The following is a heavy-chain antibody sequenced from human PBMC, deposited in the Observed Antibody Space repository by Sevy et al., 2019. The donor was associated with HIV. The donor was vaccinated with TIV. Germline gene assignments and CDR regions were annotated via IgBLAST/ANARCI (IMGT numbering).Heavy chain of an antibody. Sequence: GGSLRLSCAASGFTFSSYAIHWVRQTPGKGLEWVAVISYNGNNKYYADPVKGRFTVSRDNSKNTLYAQMNSLRAEDTAVYYCAKDHNLWSEGGFLHHWGQGTLVTVSS. V-gene: IGHV3-30*18. CDR3: AKDHNLWSEGGFLHH. CDR2: ISYNGNNK. J-gene: IGHJ1*01. D-gene: IGHD3-10*01. CDR1: GFTFSSYA.